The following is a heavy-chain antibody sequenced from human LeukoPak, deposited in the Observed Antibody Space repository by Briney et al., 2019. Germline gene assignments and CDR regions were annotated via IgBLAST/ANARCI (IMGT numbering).Heavy chain of an antibody. CDR2: ISRTYSI. CDR1: GFIFSSYA. D-gene: IGHD7-27*01. V-gene: IGHV3-48*02. Sequence: QAGGSLRLSCAASGFIFSSYAMTWVRQAPGKGLEWVSYISRTYSIFYSDSVRGRFTVSRDNAKNSLYLQMNSLRDEDTAVYYCARDHNWGFDYWGQGTLVAVSS. CDR3: ARDHNWGFDY. J-gene: IGHJ4*02.